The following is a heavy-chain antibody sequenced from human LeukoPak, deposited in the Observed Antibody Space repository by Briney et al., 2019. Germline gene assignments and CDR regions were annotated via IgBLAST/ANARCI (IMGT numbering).Heavy chain of an antibody. V-gene: IGHV3-48*03. D-gene: IGHD3-10*01. J-gene: IGHJ4*02. Sequence: GGSLRLSCAASGFTVSSYEMNWVRQAPGKGLEWISYISSSGSTIYYADSVKGRFTISRDNAKNSVYLQMNSLRAEDAAVYYCARGPSGNNNLWMDYWGQGTLVSVSS. CDR3: ARGPSGNNNLWMDY. CDR2: ISSSGSTI. CDR1: GFTVSSYE.